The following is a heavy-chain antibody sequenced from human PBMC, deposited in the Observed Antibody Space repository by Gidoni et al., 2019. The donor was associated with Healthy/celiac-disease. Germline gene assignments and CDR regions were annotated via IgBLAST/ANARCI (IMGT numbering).Heavy chain of an antibody. V-gene: IGHV1-18*01. J-gene: IGHJ4*02. D-gene: IGHD3-10*01. CDR1: GYTFTSYG. CDR2: ISAYNGNT. Sequence: QLQLVQSGAEVKKPGASVKVSCKASGYTFTSYGISWVRQAPGQGREWMGWISAYNGNTNYAQKLQGRVTMTTDTSTSTAYMELRSLRSDDTAVYYCASGTMVRGVITVAQYWGQGTLVTVSS. CDR3: ASGTMVRGVITVAQY.